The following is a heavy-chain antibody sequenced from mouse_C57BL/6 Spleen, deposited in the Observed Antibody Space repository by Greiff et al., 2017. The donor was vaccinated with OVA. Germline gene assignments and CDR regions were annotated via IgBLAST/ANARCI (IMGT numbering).Heavy chain of an antibody. J-gene: IGHJ3*01. Sequence: VQLKESGPELVKPGASVKISCKASGYSFTDYNMNWVKQSNGKSLEWIGVINPNYGTTSYNQKFKGKATLTVDQSSSTAYMQLNSLTSEDSAVYYCATNYYGSSLAWFAYWGQGTLGTVSA. CDR1: GYSFTDYN. D-gene: IGHD1-1*01. CDR2: INPNYGTT. V-gene: IGHV1-39*01. CDR3: ATNYYGSSLAWFAY.